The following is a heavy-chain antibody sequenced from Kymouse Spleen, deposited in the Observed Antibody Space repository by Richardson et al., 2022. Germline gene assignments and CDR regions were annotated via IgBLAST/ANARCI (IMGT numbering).Heavy chain of an antibody. V-gene: IGHV4-34*01. CDR1: GGSFSGYY. J-gene: IGHJ5*02. Sequence: QVQLQQWGAGLLKPSETLSLTCAVYGGSFSGYYWSWIRQPPGKGLEWIGEINHSGSTNYNPSLKSRVTISVDTSKNQFSLKLSSVTAADTAVYYCARRGSSGLNWFDPWGQGTLVTVSS. CDR2: INHSGST. CDR3: ARRGSSGLNWFDP. D-gene: IGHD6-19*01.